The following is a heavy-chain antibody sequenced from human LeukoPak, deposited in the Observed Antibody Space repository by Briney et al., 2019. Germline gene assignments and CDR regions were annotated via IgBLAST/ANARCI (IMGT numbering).Heavy chain of an antibody. D-gene: IGHD3-10*01. Sequence: SQTLSLTCTVSGGSISSGGYYWSWIRQPPGKGLEWIGYTYHSGSTYYNPSLKSRVTISVDRSKNQFSLKLSSVTAADTAVYYCARVVMGDYYGSGSSSVIWGQGTMVTVSS. CDR3: ARVVMGDYYGSGSSSVI. V-gene: IGHV4-30-2*01. J-gene: IGHJ3*02. CDR1: GGSISSGGYY. CDR2: TYHSGST.